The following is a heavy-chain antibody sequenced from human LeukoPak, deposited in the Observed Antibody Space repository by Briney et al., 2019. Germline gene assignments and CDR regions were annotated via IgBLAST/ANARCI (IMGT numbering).Heavy chain of an antibody. D-gene: IGHD6-6*01. Sequence: GESLKISCKGSGYSFTSYWIGWVRQAPGQGLEWMGWISAYNGNTNYAQKLQGRVTMTTDTSTSTAYMELRSLRSDDTAVYYCAREFGYSSSSGLDYWGQGTLVTVSS. CDR3: AREFGYSSSSGLDY. CDR2: ISAYNGNT. V-gene: IGHV1-18*04. CDR1: GYSFTSYW. J-gene: IGHJ4*02.